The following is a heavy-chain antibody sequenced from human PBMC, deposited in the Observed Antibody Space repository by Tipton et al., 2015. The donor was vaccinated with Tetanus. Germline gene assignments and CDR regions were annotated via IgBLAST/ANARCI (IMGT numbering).Heavy chain of an antibody. V-gene: IGHV4-39*01. CDR3: ARHNSGYFTFFDS. Sequence: LRLSCTVSSVSIADNTNYWGWIRQPPGKGLEWIGSIYSSGDTYPNPSLKSRVTMSVDTSRNQFSLRLSSVTAADTAEYYCARHNSGYFTFFDSWGQGILVTVSS. D-gene: IGHD3-3*01. CDR1: SVSIADNTNY. J-gene: IGHJ4*02. CDR2: IYSSGDT.